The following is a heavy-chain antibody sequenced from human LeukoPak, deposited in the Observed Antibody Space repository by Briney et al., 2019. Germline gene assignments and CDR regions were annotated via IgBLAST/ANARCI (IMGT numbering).Heavy chain of an antibody. CDR2: ISAYNGNT. Sequence: ASVKVSCKASGYTFTSYGISWVRQAPGQGLEWMGWISAYNGNTNYAQKLQGRVTMTTDTSTSTAYMELRSLRSDDTAVYYCARGSPTNWGEVLRYFDYWGQGTLVTVSS. J-gene: IGHJ4*02. CDR1: GYTFTSYG. CDR3: ARGSPTNWGEVLRYFDY. V-gene: IGHV1-18*01. D-gene: IGHD7-27*01.